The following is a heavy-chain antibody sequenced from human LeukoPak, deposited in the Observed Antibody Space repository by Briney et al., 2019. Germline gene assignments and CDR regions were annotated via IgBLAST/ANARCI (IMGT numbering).Heavy chain of an antibody. CDR1: GGSISSGGYY. Sequence: PSQTLSLTCTVSGGSISSGGYYWSWIRQHPGKGLEWIGYIYYSGSTYYNPSLKSRVTISVDTSKNQFSLKLSSVTAADTAVYYCARGHDYSTNWFDPWGQGTLVTVSS. CDR3: ARGHDYSTNWFDP. CDR2: IYYSGST. J-gene: IGHJ5*02. V-gene: IGHV4-31*03. D-gene: IGHD4-4*01.